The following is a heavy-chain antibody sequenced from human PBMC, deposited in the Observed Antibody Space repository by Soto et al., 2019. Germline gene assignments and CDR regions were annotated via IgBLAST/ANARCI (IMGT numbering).Heavy chain of an antibody. CDR2: INSDGSST. CDR3: ARRKDSSSSYYYYGMDV. D-gene: IGHD6-6*01. V-gene: IGHV3-74*01. J-gene: IGHJ6*02. CDR1: GFTFSSYW. Sequence: PGGSLRLSCAASGFTFSSYWMHWVRQAPGKGLVWVSRINSDGSSTSYADSVKGRFTISRDNAKNTLYLQMNSLRAEDTAVYYCARRKDSSSSYYYYGMDVWGQGTTVTVSS.